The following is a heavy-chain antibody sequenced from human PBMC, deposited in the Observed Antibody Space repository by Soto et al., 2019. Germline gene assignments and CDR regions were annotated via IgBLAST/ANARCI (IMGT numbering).Heavy chain of an antibody. CDR3: ASGYYINWGVNWFDS. CDR1: GGSISSSTYY. J-gene: IGHJ5*01. CDR2: IYYSGST. Sequence: QVQLQQSGPGLVKPSETLSLTCTVSGGSISSSTYYWGWIRQPPGKGLEWIGNIYYSGSTYYNPSLKSRITISVDTPKNQFSLNVSSVTATDTAIYYCASGYYINWGVNWFDSWGQGTLVTVSS. D-gene: IGHD4-4*01. V-gene: IGHV4-39*01.